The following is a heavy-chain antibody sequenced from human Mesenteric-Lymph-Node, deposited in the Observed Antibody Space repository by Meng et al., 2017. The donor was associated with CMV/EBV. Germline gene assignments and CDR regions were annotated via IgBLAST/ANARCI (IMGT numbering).Heavy chain of an antibody. V-gene: IGHV4-39*07. CDR2: IYYTGST. Sequence: SETLSLTCTVSGGSLSSSNYFWGWIRQPPGKGLEWIGSIYYTGSTYYNPSLKSRVTISIDTSKNQFSLKLSSVTAADTAVYYCARGRQQLVRSWGQGTLVTVSS. CDR3: ARGRQQLVRS. D-gene: IGHD6-13*01. J-gene: IGHJ4*02. CDR1: GGSLSSSNYF.